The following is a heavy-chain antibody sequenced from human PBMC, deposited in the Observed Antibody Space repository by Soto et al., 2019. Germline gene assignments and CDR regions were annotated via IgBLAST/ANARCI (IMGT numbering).Heavy chain of an antibody. Sequence: PSETLSLTCTVSGGSISSSSYYWGWIRQPPGKGLEWIGSIYYSGSTYYNPSLKSRVTISVDTSKNQFSLKLSSVTAADTAVYYCAGAQEEYQLLQGGWFDPWGQGTLVTVSS. D-gene: IGHD2-2*01. CDR1: GGSISSSSYY. J-gene: IGHJ5*02. V-gene: IGHV4-39*01. CDR3: AGAQEEYQLLQGGWFDP. CDR2: IYYSGST.